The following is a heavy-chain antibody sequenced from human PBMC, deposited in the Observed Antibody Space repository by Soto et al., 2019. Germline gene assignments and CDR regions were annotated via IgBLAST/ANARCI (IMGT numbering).Heavy chain of an antibody. J-gene: IGHJ4*01. CDR1: GFTFSSFA. CDR3: ARDGPDSSGPDY. V-gene: IGHV3-23*01. CDR2: ISGSGGST. D-gene: IGHD3-22*01. Sequence: GGSLRLSCAASGFTFSSFAMSWVRQAPGKGLDWVSAISGSGGSTYSADSVKGRFTISRDNSKNSLYLQMNSLRAEDTAVYYCARDGPDSSGPDYWGQGTLVTVSS.